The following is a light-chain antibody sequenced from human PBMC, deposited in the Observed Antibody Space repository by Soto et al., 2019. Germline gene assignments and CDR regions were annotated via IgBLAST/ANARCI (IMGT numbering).Light chain of an antibody. J-gene: IGLJ3*02. V-gene: IGLV1-51*02. CDR3: GTWDSSLSVWV. CDR2: ENN. Sequence: QSVLTQPPSVSAAPGQKVTISYSGSSSNIGNNYVSCYQQLPGTAPKLLIYENNKRPSGIPDRFSGSKSGTSATLGITGLQTGDEADYYCGTWDSSLSVWVFGGGTKVTVL. CDR1: SSNIGNNY.